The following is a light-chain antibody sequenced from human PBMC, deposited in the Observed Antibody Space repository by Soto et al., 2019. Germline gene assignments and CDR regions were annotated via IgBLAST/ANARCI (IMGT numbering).Light chain of an antibody. CDR2: GTS. Sequence: DIQMTRSPSSVFASVGDRVTITCRASHVIRNNLGWYQQKPGKAPKRLIYGTSNLQYGAPSRFSGSGSGTEFTLTITSLQPEDFATYYCLQHDTYPRTFGQGTKVDIK. J-gene: IGKJ1*01. CDR1: HVIRNN. CDR3: LQHDTYPRT. V-gene: IGKV1-17*01.